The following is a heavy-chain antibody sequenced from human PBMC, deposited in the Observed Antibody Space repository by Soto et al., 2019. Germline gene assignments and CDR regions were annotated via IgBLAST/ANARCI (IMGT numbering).Heavy chain of an antibody. V-gene: IGHV4-61*08. CDR2: IYNSEST. CDR1: GGSISSGGYS. Sequence: SGTLSLTCAVSGGSISSGGYSWSWIRQPPGKGLEWIGYIYNSESTNYNPSLKSRVTISVDTSKNQFSRKLSSVTVADTAVYYCARDLDGLHDDNSGPYPRPGWGQGTLVAV. D-gene: IGHD3-22*01. CDR3: ARDLDGLHDDNSGPYPRPG. J-gene: IGHJ1*01.